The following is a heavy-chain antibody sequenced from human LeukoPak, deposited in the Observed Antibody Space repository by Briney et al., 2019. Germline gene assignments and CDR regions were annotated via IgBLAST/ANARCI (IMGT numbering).Heavy chain of an antibody. CDR2: IDYTGSS. CDR3: ARGSEYYEY. V-gene: IGHV4-31*03. Sequence: PSQTLSLTCIVSGDSISSSGYFWSWIRQHPGEGLEWIGYIDYTGSSYYNPSLKSRTTISVDTSENQFSLNLDAVTAADTAVYYCARGSEYYEYWGQGILVTVSS. D-gene: IGHD3-10*01. CDR1: GDSISSSGYF. J-gene: IGHJ4*02.